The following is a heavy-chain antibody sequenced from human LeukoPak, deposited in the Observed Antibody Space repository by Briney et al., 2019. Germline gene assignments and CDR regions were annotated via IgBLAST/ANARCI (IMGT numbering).Heavy chain of an antibody. CDR3: ARAGLLGEMATIDY. D-gene: IGHD5-24*01. Sequence: PSETLSLTCTVSGGSISSGSYYWSWIRQPAGKGLEWIGRIYTSGSTNYNPSLKSRVTISVDTSKNQFSLKLSSVTAADTAVYYCARAGLLGEMATIDYWGQGTLVTVSS. CDR2: IYTSGST. CDR1: GGSISSGSYY. J-gene: IGHJ4*02. V-gene: IGHV4-61*02.